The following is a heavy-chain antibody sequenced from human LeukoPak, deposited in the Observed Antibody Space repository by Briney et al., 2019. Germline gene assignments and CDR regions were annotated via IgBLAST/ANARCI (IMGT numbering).Heavy chain of an antibody. CDR2: IYYSGST. Sequence: SETLSLTCAVSGYSISSGYYWGWIRQPPGKGLEWIGSIYYSGSTYYNPSLKSRVTISVDTSKNQFSLKLSSVTAADTAVYYCARHRRYCSGGSCYLYDYWGQGTLVTVSS. J-gene: IGHJ4*02. D-gene: IGHD2-15*01. CDR3: ARHRRYCSGGSCYLYDY. V-gene: IGHV4-38-2*01. CDR1: GYSISSGYY.